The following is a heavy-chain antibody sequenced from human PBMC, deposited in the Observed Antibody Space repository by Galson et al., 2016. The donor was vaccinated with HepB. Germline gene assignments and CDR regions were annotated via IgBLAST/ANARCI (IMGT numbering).Heavy chain of an antibody. CDR2: IYYSGSP. V-gene: IGHV4-59*01. D-gene: IGHD6-19*01. J-gene: IGHJ6*04. CDR1: GGSISSNF. Sequence: SETLSLTCSVPGGSISSNFWSWLRQPPEKGLEWIGYIYYSGSPNYSPSLKSRVTISLDTSKNQFSLNLTSVTAADTAVYYCARDLSVAGLVYYNNGMAVWGKGITVTVSS. CDR3: ARDLSVAGLVYYNNGMAV.